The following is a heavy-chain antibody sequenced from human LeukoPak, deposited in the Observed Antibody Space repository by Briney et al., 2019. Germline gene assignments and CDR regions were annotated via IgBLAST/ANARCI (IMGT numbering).Heavy chain of an antibody. CDR2: IKSKTDGGTT. Sequence: GGSLSLSCAAYGFTFSNVWMSWVRQAPGKGLEWIGRIKSKTDGGTTDYAAFVKGRFSISRDDSKNTLYLEMNSLKSEDTAVYYCTTDLGYYDTSGYPIWGQGTLVAVSS. CDR3: TTDLGYYDTSGYPI. V-gene: IGHV3-15*01. J-gene: IGHJ3*02. D-gene: IGHD3-22*01. CDR1: GFTFSNVW.